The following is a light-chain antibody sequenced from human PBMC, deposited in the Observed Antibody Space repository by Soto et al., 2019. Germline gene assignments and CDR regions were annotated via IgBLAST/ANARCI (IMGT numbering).Light chain of an antibody. CDR3: SSYAGSNNPFV. CDR1: SSDVGGYDY. CDR2: EVN. J-gene: IGLJ1*01. V-gene: IGLV2-8*01. Sequence: QSVLTQPPSASGSPGQSVTISCTGTSSDVGGYDYVSWYQQHPGKAPKLMIYEVNKRPSGVPDRFSGSKSGNTASLTVSGLQAEDEADYYCSSYAGSNNPFVFGTGTKVT.